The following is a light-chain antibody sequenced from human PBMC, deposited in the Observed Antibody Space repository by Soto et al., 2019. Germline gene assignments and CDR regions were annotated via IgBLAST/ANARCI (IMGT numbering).Light chain of an antibody. Sequence: EIVLTQSPGTLSLSPGERATLSCRASQSVSSSYLAWYQQKPGQAPRLLIYGASSRATGIPDRFSGSGSGTDFTLTISRLEPEEFAVYCCQQYGSPLTFGKGTKVEIQ. V-gene: IGKV3-20*01. CDR2: GAS. J-gene: IGKJ1*01. CDR3: QQYGSPLT. CDR1: QSVSSSY.